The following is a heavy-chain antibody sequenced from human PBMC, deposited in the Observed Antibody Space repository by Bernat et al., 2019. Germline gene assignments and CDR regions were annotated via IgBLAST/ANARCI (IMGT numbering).Heavy chain of an antibody. Sequence: QVQLQESGPGLVKPSETLSLPCSVSGGSISPYHWSWIRQPPGKGLEWIGYIYYSGSTNYNPSLKSRVTISLDTSKNQFSLNLTSVTATDTAVYYCARLRYYGSGRPPLDYWGQGTMVTVSS. CDR3: ARLRYYGSGRPPLDY. D-gene: IGHD3-10*01. CDR1: GGSISPYH. CDR2: IYYSGST. V-gene: IGHV4-59*08. J-gene: IGHJ4*02.